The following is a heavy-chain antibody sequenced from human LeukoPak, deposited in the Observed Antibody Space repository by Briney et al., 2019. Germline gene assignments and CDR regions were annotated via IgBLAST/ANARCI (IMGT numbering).Heavy chain of an antibody. CDR2: ISYDGSNK. D-gene: IGHD6-19*01. CDR1: GFTFSSYG. Sequence: GGSLRLSCAASGFTFSSYGMHCVRQAPGKGLEWVAVISYDGSNKYYADSVKGRFTISRDNSKNTLYLQMNSLRAEDTAVYYCAKDLAWQWLAYYYYYGMDVWGQGTTVTVSS. CDR3: AKDLAWQWLAYYYYYGMDV. V-gene: IGHV3-30*18. J-gene: IGHJ6*02.